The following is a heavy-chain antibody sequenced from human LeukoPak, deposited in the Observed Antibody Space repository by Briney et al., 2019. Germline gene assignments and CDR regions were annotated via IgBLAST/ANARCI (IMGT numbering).Heavy chain of an antibody. CDR2: ISWNSGSI. CDR3: AKDYFHRSNYYGMDV. Sequence: PGRSLRLSCAASGFTFDDYAMHWVRQAPGKGLEWVSGISWNSGSIGYADSVKGRFTISRDNAKNSLYLQMNSLRAEDTALYYCAKDYFHRSNYYGMDVWGQGTTVTVSS. V-gene: IGHV3-9*01. CDR1: GFTFDDYA. D-gene: IGHD4-4*01. J-gene: IGHJ6*02.